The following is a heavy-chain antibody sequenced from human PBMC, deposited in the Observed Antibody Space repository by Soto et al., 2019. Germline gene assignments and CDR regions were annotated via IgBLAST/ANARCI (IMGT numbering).Heavy chain of an antibody. CDR1: GFSLSTSGVG. D-gene: IGHD3-3*01. J-gene: IGHJ5*02. CDR3: AHSRSVLRFLEWLPREGNWFDP. Sequence: SGPTLVNPTQTLTLTCTFSGFSLSTSGVGVGWIRQPPGKALEWLALIYWNDDKRYSPSLKSRLTITKDASKNQVVLTMTNMDPVDTATYYCAHSRSVLRFLEWLPREGNWFDPWGQGTLVTVSS. CDR2: IYWNDDK. V-gene: IGHV2-5*01.